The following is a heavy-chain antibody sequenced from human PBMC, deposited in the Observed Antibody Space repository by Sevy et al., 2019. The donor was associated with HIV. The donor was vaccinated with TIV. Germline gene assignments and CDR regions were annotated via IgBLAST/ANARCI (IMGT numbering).Heavy chain of an antibody. CDR1: GFSISDYY. J-gene: IGHJ4*02. D-gene: IGHD3-22*01. CDR3: ARETGAAYYSDTSGFDY. CDR2: ISSNSKYL. Sequence: GGSLRLSCAASGFSISDYYMSWIRQAPGKGLEWVSSISSNSKYLYYADSVKGRFTVSRDNARSSLFLQLSDLRAGDTAVYYCARETGAAYYSDTSGFDYWGQGTLVTVSS. V-gene: IGHV3-11*06.